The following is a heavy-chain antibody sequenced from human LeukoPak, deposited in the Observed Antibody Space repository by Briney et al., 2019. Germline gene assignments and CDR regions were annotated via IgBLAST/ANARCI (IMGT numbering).Heavy chain of an antibody. Sequence: GSLRLSCAASGFTFSSYAMHWVRQAPGKGLEWVAVISYDGSNKYYADSVKGRFTISRDNSKNSLYLQMNSLVAEDTAVYYCTSHREGRGYRNFFDHWGQGTRVTVSS. D-gene: IGHD3-22*01. CDR3: TSHREGRGYRNFFDH. CDR1: GFTFSSYA. J-gene: IGHJ4*02. CDR2: ISYDGSNK. V-gene: IGHV3-30-3*01.